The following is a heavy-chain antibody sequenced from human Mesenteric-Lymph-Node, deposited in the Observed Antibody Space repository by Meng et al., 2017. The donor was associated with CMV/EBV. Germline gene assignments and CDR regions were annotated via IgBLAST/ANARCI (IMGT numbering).Heavy chain of an antibody. CDR1: EFTFSNEA. CDR3: AKDLVGGSNWYWFFDL. CDR2: IGGSGGSI. J-gene: IGHJ2*01. Sequence: EFTFSNEAMNWGRQAPGKGLEWVSGIGGSGGSIDYADSVKGRFTISRDNSKNTLYLQMNGLRVEDTAVYYCAKDLVGGSNWYWFFDLWGRGTLVTVSS. V-gene: IGHV3-23*01. D-gene: IGHD1-26*01.